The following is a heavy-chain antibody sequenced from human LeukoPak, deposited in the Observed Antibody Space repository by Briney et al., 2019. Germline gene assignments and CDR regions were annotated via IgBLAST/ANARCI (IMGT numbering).Heavy chain of an antibody. Sequence: ASVKVSCKASGYNFRDNYLHWVRQAPGRGLEWMGWINPQTGFTTFAQKFEGRVTISMDPSITTVYMEMTRLTSDDTATFYCARDQADNYYIMDVWGQGTAVTVSS. J-gene: IGHJ6*02. CDR3: ARDQADNYYIMDV. CDR1: GYNFRDNY. CDR2: INPQTGFT. V-gene: IGHV1-2*02.